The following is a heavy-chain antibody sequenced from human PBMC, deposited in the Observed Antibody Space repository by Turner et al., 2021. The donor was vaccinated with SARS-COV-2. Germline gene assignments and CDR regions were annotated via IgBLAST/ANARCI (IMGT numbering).Heavy chain of an antibody. CDR1: GFTFSSYV. J-gene: IGHJ4*02. CDR2: ISYDGSNK. D-gene: IGHD6-19*01. V-gene: IGHV3-30*18. Sequence: QVQLVESGGGVVQPGRSLRLSCAASGFTFSSYVMHWVRQAPGKGLEWVALISYDGSNKYYADSVKGRFTISRDNSKNTLYLQMNSLRAEDTAVYYCAKGEWGSGWYDWGQGTLVTVSS. CDR3: AKGEWGSGWYD.